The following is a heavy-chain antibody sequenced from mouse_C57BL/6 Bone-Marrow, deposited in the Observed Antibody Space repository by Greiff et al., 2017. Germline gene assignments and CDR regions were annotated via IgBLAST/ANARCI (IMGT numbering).Heavy chain of an antibody. CDR1: GFNIKDDY. D-gene: IGHD1-1*01. CDR2: IDPENGDT. CDR3: TQGTTVVPYYFDY. Sequence: EVKVVESGAELVRPGASVKLSCTASGFNIKDDYMHWVKQRPEQGLEWIGWIDPENGDTEYASKFQGKATITADTSSNTAYLQLSSLTSEDTAVYYCTQGTTVVPYYFDYWGQGTTLTVSS. V-gene: IGHV14-4*01. J-gene: IGHJ2*01.